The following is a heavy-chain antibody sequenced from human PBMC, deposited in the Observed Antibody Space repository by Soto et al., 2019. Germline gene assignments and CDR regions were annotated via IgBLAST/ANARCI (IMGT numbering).Heavy chain of an antibody. V-gene: IGHV4-30-4*01. CDR3: ARAGFSYGHLLF. CDR2: VFYSGAT. Sequence: TXSXTCNVSGCPIKXADYYLNLIRQPPGKGLEWIGYVFYSGATNYSPSLKSRAAISMDTSKNQFSLSLTSVTAADTAVYYCARAGFSYGHLLFWGQGIRVTVS. CDR1: GCPIKXADYY. D-gene: IGHD3-10*01. J-gene: IGHJ4*02.